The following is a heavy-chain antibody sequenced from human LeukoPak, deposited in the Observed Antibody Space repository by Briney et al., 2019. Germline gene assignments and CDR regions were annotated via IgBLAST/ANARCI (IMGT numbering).Heavy chain of an antibody. J-gene: IGHJ6*03. CDR2: INPNSGGT. CDR3: ARDYYGSGSYYGHMDV. D-gene: IGHD3-10*01. CDR1: GYPFTGYY. V-gene: IGHV1-2*02. Sequence: PGASVKVSCKASGYPFTGYYMHWVRQAPGQGLEWMGWINPNSGGTNYAQKFQGRVTMTRDTSISTAYMELSRLRSDDTAVYYCARDYYGSGSYYGHMDVWGKGTTVTVSS.